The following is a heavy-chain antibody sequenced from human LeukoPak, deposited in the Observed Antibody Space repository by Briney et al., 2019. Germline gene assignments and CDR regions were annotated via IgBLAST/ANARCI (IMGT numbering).Heavy chain of an antibody. CDR3: ARGLIENTAMGPYDY. Sequence: ASVKVSCKASGYTFTGYYMHWVRQAPGQGLEWMGIINPSGGSTSYAQKFQGRVTMTRDTSTSTVYMELSSLRSEDTAVYYCARGLIENTAMGPYDYWGQGTLVTVSS. V-gene: IGHV1-46*01. D-gene: IGHD5-18*01. CDR1: GYTFTGYY. J-gene: IGHJ4*02. CDR2: INPSGGST.